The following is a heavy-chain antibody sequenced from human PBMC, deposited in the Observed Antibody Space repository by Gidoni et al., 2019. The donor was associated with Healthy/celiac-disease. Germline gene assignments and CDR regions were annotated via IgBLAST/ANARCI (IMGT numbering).Heavy chain of an antibody. CDR1: GYTFTVYY. D-gene: IGHD2-21*02. J-gene: IGHJ1*01. CDR2: INPNSGGT. V-gene: IGHV1-2*02. CDR3: ARVEHIVVVTAEYFQH. Sequence: QVQLVQSGAEVKKPGASVKVSCQASGYTFTVYYMHWVRQAPGQGLEWMGWINPNSGGTNYAQKFQGRVTMTRDTSISTAYMELSRLRSDDTAVYYCARVEHIVVVTAEYFQHWGQGTLVTVSS.